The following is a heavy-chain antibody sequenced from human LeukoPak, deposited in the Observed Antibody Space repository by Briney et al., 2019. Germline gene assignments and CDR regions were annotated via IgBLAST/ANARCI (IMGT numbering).Heavy chain of an antibody. CDR3: ARGPRSYYGSGSYFKP. D-gene: IGHD3-10*01. V-gene: IGHV4-34*01. J-gene: IGHJ5*02. CDR2: INHSGST. Sequence: SETLSLTCAVYGVSFSGYYWSWIRQPPGKGLEWIGEINHSGSTNYNPSLKSRVTISVDTSKNQFSLKLSSVTAADTAVYYCARGPRSYYGSGSYFKPWGQGTLVTVSS. CDR1: GVSFSGYY.